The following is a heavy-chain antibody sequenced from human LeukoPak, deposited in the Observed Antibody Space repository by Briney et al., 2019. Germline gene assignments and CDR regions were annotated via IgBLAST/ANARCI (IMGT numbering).Heavy chain of an antibody. J-gene: IGHJ5*02. D-gene: IGHD2-15*01. CDR3: ARHIVVVVGNWFDP. CDR1: GGSFSGYY. CDR2: INHSGST. Sequence: SETLSLTCAVYGGSFSGYYWSWIRQPPGKGLEWIGEINHSGSTNYNPSLKSRVTISVDTSKNQFSLKLSSVTAADTAVYYCARHIVVVVGNWFDPWGQGTLVTVSS. V-gene: IGHV4-34*01.